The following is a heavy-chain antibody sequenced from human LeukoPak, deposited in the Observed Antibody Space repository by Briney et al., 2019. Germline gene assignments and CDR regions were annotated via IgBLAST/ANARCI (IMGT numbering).Heavy chain of an antibody. CDR1: GFTFSSYW. J-gene: IGHJ6*02. D-gene: IGHD3-3*01. V-gene: IGHV3-48*04. CDR2: ISSSGNSI. Sequence: PGGSLRLSCAASGFTFSSYWMSWVRQAPGKGLEGVAYISSSGNSIYYADSVKGRFTISRDSAKNSLYLQMNSLRAEDTAVYYCAREVSLSSGNYYGIDVWGQGTTVTVSS. CDR3: AREVSLSSGNYYGIDV.